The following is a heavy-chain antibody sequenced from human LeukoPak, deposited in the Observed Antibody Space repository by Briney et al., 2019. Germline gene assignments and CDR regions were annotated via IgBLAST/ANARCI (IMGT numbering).Heavy chain of an antibody. J-gene: IGHJ4*02. CDR1: GGTFSSYA. V-gene: IGHV1-69*05. CDR2: IIPIFGTA. CDR3: ARDEPLTVLTFDY. D-gene: IGHD1-14*01. Sequence: APVKVSCKASGGTFSSYAISWVRQAPGQGLEWMGRIIPIFGTASYAQKFQGRVTITTDESTSTAYMELSSLRSEDTAVYYCARDEPLTVLTFDYWGQGTLVTVSS.